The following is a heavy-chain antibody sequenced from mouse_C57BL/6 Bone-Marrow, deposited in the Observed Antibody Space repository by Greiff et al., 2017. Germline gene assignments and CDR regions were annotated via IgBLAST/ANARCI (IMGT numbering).Heavy chain of an antibody. D-gene: IGHD4-1*01. J-gene: IGHJ3*01. Sequence: VKLLESGPGLVQPSQSLSITCTVSGFSLTSYGVHWVRQSPGKGLEWLGVIWSGGSTAYNAAFISRLSISKDNSKSQVFFKMNSLQADDTDIYYGARGGRKLGRKAYWGQGTLVTVSA. CDR2: IWSGGST. CDR1: GFSLTSYG. CDR3: ARGGRKLGRKAY. V-gene: IGHV2-2*01.